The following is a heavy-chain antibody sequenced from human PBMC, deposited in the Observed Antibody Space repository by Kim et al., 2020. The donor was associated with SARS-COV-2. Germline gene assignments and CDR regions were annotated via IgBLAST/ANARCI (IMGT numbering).Heavy chain of an antibody. Sequence: STYYNPSLKSRVTISVDTSKNQFSLKLSSVTAADTAVYYCARHFARRFDPWGQGTLVTVSS. J-gene: IGHJ5*02. CDR2: ST. V-gene: IGHV4-39*01. CDR3: ARHFARRFDP.